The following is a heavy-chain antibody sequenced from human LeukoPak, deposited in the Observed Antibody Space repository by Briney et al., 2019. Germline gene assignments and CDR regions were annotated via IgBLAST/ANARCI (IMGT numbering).Heavy chain of an antibody. D-gene: IGHD3-22*01. V-gene: IGHV1-69*05. J-gene: IGHJ4*02. CDR3: ARTLATMIVGPPDY. CDR2: IIPIFGTA. CDR1: RGTFSSYA. Sequence: SVKVSCKASRGTFSSYAISWVRQAPGQGLEWMGGIIPIFGTANYAQKFQGRVTITTDESTSTAYMELSSLRSEDTAVYYCARTLATMIVGPPDYWGQGTLVTVSS.